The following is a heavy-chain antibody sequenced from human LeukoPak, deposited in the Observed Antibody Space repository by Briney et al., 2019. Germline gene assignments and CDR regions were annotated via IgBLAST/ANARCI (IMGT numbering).Heavy chain of an antibody. CDR2: IYHSGST. CDR1: GGSISSSNYY. J-gene: IGHJ4*02. CDR3: ARSSWSLFDY. D-gene: IGHD1-26*01. V-gene: IGHV4-39*07. Sequence: PSQTLSLTCNASGGSISSSNYYWGWLRQPPGTGLEWIGSIYHSGSTYYNPSLKSRVTVSVDTSKNQFSLKLSSVTAADTAVFYCARSSWSLFDYWGQGTLVTVSS.